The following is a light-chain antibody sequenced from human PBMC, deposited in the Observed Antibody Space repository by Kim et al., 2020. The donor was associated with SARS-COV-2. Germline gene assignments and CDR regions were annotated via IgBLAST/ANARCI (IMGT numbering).Light chain of an antibody. CDR2: DVS. J-gene: IGLJ3*02. CDR3: NSYTSSSTWV. Sequence: QSALTQPASVSGSPGQSVTISCTGTRSDVGGYNSVSWYQQHPGKAPKLMIYDVSNRPSGVSNRFSGSKSGNTASLTISGLQAEDEADYYCNSYTSSSTWVFGGGTQLTVL. V-gene: IGLV2-14*03. CDR1: RSDVGGYNS.